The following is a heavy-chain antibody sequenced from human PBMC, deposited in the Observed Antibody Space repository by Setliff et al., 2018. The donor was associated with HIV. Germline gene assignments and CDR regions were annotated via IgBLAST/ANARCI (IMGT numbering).Heavy chain of an antibody. V-gene: IGHV4-34*01. CDR3: ARLGRPYSGQGWFDP. Sequence: PSETLSLTCAVYSGSFSGYYWSWIRQPPGKGLEWIGEINHSGSTNYNPSLKSRVTISRDMSKNQFFLNLSSVTATDSAVYYCARLGRPYSGQGWFDPWGQGTLVTVSS. CDR1: SGSFSGYY. J-gene: IGHJ5*02. CDR2: INHSGST. D-gene: IGHD5-12*01.